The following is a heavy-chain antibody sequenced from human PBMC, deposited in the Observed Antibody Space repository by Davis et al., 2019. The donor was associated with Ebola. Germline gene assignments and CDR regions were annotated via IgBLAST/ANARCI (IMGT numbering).Heavy chain of an antibody. V-gene: IGHV4-4*02. CDR2: IHHSGST. Sequence: SETLSLTCAASGGPTSSSNWWSWVRQPPGQGLEWIGDIHHSGSTNYNPALKSRVTITVDTSKTQFSLKLNSVTPADTALYYCARVSTDSNYYGLDYYYYGVDVWGQGTTVTVSS. D-gene: IGHD4-11*01. J-gene: IGHJ6*02. CDR3: ARVSTDSNYYGLDYYYYGVDV. CDR1: GGPTSSSNW.